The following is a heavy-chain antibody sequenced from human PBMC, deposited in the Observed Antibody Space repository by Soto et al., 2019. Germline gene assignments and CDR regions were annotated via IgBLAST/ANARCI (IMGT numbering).Heavy chain of an antibody. V-gene: IGHV3-48*03. CDR3: ARDSGDFWSGYYGMDV. CDR1: GFTFSSYE. J-gene: IGHJ6*02. Sequence: HPGGSLRLSCAASGFTFSSYEMNWVRQAPGKGLEWVSYISSSGSTIYYADSVKGRFTISRDNAKNSLYLQMNSLRAEDTAVYYCARDSGDFWSGYYGMDVWGRGTTVTVSS. D-gene: IGHD3-3*01. CDR2: ISSSGSTI.